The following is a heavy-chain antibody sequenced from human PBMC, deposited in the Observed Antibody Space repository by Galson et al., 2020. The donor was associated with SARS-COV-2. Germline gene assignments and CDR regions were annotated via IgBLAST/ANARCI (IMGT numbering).Heavy chain of an antibody. CDR3: ASQRWLRGHMDV. Sequence: SETLSLTCTVSGGSISSYYWSWIRQPPGKGLEWIGYIYYSGSTNYNPSLKSRVTISVDTSKNQFSLKLSSVTAADTAVYYCASQRWLRGHMDVWGQGTTVTVSS. CDR2: IYYSGST. J-gene: IGHJ6*02. D-gene: IGHD5-12*01. CDR1: GGSISSYY. V-gene: IGHV4-59*08.